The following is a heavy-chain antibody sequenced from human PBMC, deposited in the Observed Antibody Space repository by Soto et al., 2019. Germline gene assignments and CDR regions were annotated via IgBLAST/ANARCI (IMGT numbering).Heavy chain of an antibody. CDR1: GFTFSGSA. CDR2: IRSKANSYAT. D-gene: IGHD5-12*01. Sequence: EVQLVESGGGLVQPGGSLKLSCAASGFTFSGSAMHWVRQASGKGLEWVGRIRSKANSYATAYAASGKGRFTISRDDSKNKAYLQMNSRKTEDTAVYYCTRPALVAIVDNWFDPWGQGTLVTVSS. V-gene: IGHV3-73*02. CDR3: TRPALVAIVDNWFDP. J-gene: IGHJ5*02.